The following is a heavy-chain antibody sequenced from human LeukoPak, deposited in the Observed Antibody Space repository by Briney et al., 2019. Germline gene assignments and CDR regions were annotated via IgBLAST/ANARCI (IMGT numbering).Heavy chain of an antibody. CDR3: ARDLGYCTNGVYQTRFDY. CDR1: AFIFSGHW. CDR2: IKEDGSER. V-gene: IGHV3-7*03. D-gene: IGHD2-8*01. J-gene: IGHJ4*02. Sequence: GGSLRLSCEGSAFIFSGHWMIWVRQTPGKGLEWVASIKEDGSERQYVDSVKGRFSISRANTKGSLFLQLNSLRAEDTAVYYCARDLGYCTNGVYQTRFDYWGQGTLVAVSS.